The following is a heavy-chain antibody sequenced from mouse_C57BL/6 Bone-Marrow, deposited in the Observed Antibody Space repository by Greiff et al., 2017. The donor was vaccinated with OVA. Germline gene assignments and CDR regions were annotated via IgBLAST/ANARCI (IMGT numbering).Heavy chain of an antibody. V-gene: IGHV5-4*01. CDR3: AFDGYYWYVDV. D-gene: IGHD2-3*01. Sequence: EVQLVESGGGLVKPGGSLKLSCAASGFTFSSYAMSWVRQTPEKRLEWVATISDGGSYTYYPDNVKGRFTISRDNAKNNLYLQMSHLKSEDTAMYYCAFDGYYWYVDVWGTGTTVTVSS. CDR2: ISDGGSYT. J-gene: IGHJ1*03. CDR1: GFTFSSYA.